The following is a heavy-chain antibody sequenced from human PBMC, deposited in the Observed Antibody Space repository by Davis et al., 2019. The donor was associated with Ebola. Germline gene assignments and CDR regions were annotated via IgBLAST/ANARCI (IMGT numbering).Heavy chain of an antibody. J-gene: IGHJ4*02. Sequence: ASVKVSCKASGYTFTSYDINWVRQATGQGLEWMGWINPNSGGTNYAQKFQGRVTMTRDTSISTAYMELSRLRSDDTAVYYCARVTNPYSGYDVDYWGQGTLVTVPS. CDR2: INPNSGGT. CDR3: ARVTNPYSGYDVDY. CDR1: GYTFTSYD. V-gene: IGHV1-2*02. D-gene: IGHD5-12*01.